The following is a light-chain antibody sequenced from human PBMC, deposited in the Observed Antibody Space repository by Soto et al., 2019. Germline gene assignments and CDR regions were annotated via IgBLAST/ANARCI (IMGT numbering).Light chain of an antibody. CDR3: QQYNRPYT. CDR2: KAS. J-gene: IGKJ2*01. Sequence: DIQMTQSPSTLSASVGDRVTITCRASQSISSWLAWYQQKPGKAPKLLIYKASSLESGVPSRFSGSGSGTEFTLTISSLQPDDFTTYYCQQYNRPYTFGQGTKLEIK. V-gene: IGKV1-5*03. CDR1: QSISSW.